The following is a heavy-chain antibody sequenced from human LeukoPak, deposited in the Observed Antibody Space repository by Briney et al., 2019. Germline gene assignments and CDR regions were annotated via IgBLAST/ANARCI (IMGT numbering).Heavy chain of an antibody. Sequence: GASVKVSCKASGGTFSSYAISWVRQAPGQGLEWMGGIIPIFGTANYAQRFQGRVTITADKSTSTAYMELSSLRSEDTAVYYCTRGKTTDIYYFDYWGQGTLVTVSS. CDR3: TRGKTTDIYYFDY. J-gene: IGHJ4*02. CDR2: IIPIFGTA. V-gene: IGHV1-69*06. CDR1: GGTFSSYA. D-gene: IGHD4-17*01.